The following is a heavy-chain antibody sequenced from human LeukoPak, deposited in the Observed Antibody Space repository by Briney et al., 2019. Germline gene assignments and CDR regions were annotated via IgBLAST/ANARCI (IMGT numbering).Heavy chain of an antibody. D-gene: IGHD2-15*01. J-gene: IGHJ5*02. V-gene: IGHV4-39*07. Sequence: SDTLSLTCTVSGGSITSSGFYWGWIGQPPRKGLEWIGNIYYGGSAYYNPSLKSRVTISVDTSKNQFSLKLSSVTAADTAVYYCARQPNIVVVDYWFDPWGQGTLVAVSS. CDR1: GGSITSSGFY. CDR3: ARQPNIVVVDYWFDP. CDR2: IYYGGSA.